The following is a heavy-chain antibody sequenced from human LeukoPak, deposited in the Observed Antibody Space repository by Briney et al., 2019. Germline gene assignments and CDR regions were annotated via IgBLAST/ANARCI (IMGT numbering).Heavy chain of an antibody. D-gene: IGHD3-3*01. CDR3: ARSTYDHYDFWSGQFDY. CDR1: GYTFTGYY. Sequence: GASVKVSCKASGYTFTGYYMHWVRQAPGQGLEWMGWINPNSGGTNYAQKFQGRVTITADESTSTAYMELSSLRSEDTAVYYCARSTYDHYDFWSGQFDYWGQGTLVTVSS. J-gene: IGHJ4*02. V-gene: IGHV1-2*02. CDR2: INPNSGGT.